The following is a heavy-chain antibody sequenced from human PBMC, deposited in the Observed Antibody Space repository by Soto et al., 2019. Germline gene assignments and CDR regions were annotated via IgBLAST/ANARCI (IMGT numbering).Heavy chain of an antibody. CDR3: ARRPQDCSGGRCYLYFHH. J-gene: IGHJ1*01. CDR1: GGSISSGDYY. CDR2: IYYSGST. Sequence: QVQLQESGPGLVKPSQTLSLTCTVSGGSISSGDYYWSWIRQPPGKGLEWIGYIYYSGSTYYNPSLKSLVTISVDTSKNQFSLKLSSVTAADTAVYYCARRPQDCSGGRCYLYFHHWGQGTLVTVSS. V-gene: IGHV4-30-4*01. D-gene: IGHD2-15*01.